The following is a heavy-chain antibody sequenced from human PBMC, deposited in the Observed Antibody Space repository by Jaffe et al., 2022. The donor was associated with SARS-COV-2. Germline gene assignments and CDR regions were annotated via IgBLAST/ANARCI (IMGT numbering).Heavy chain of an antibody. J-gene: IGHJ4*02. V-gene: IGHV1-2*02. CDR2: IDPNGGGT. CDR1: GYTFTGNY. Sequence: QVQLVQSGAEVKKPGASVKVSCKASGYTFTGNYIHWVRQAPGQRLEWMGWIDPNGGGTNSAQKFQGRVTMTRDTSISTAYMELTGLTSDDTAVYYCARDLGVVVVTAISYWGQGTLVTVSS. D-gene: IGHD2-21*02. CDR3: ARDLGVVVVTAISY.